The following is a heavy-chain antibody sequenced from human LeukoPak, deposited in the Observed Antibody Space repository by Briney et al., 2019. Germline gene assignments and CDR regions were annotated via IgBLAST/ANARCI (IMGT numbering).Heavy chain of an antibody. Sequence: GGSLRLSCAASGFTLSSYGMHGVREAPGKGVEGVAVIWYDGSNKYYADYGKGRFTICRDNSKNTLYLQMNSLRAEDTAVYYCAKDLNAAAPGYWGQGTLVTVSS. CDR3: AKDLNAAAPGY. CDR1: GFTLSSYG. CDR2: IWYDGSNK. D-gene: IGHD6-13*01. J-gene: IGHJ4*02. V-gene: IGHV3-33*06.